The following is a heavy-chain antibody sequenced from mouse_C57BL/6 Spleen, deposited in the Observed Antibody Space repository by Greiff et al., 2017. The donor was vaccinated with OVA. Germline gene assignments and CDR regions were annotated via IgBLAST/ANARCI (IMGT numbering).Heavy chain of an antibody. CDR3: AKSDGYPYYFDY. CDR2: IWRGGST. CDR1: GFSLTSYG. Sequence: VKLVESGPGLVQPSQSLSITCTVSGFSLTSYGVHWVRQSPGKGLEWLGVIWRGGSTDYNAAFMSRLSITKDNSKSQVFFKMNSLQADDTAIYYCAKSDGYPYYFDYWGQGTTLTVSS. D-gene: IGHD2-3*01. J-gene: IGHJ2*01. V-gene: IGHV2-5*01.